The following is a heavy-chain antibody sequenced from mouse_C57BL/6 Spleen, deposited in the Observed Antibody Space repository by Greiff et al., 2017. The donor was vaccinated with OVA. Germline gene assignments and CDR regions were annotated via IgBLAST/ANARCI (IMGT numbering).Heavy chain of an antibody. V-gene: IGHV1-81*01. CDR2: ILPGSGST. D-gene: IGHD1-3*01. J-gene: IGHJ4*01. CDR1: GYTFTSYG. CDR3: ARSSGITNAMDY. Sequence: VQLQESGAELVRPGASVKLSCKASGYTFTSYGISWVKQRTGQGLEWIGEILPGSGSTNYNEKFKGKATFTAETSSNTAYMQLSSLTTEDSAIYYCARSSGITNAMDYWGQGTSVTVSS.